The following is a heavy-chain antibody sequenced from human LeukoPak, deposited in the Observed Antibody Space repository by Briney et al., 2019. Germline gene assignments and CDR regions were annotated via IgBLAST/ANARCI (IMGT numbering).Heavy chain of an antibody. J-gene: IGHJ4*02. CDR3: ARAVDYGDYVDY. CDR1: GYTFPSYD. D-gene: IGHD4-17*01. CDR2: INPNSGGT. Sequence: GASVKVSCKTSGYTFPSYDINWVRQAPGQGLEWMGWINPNSGGTNYAQKFQGRVTMTRDTSISTAYMELSRLRSDDTAVYYCARAVDYGDYVDYWGQGTLVTVSS. V-gene: IGHV1-2*02.